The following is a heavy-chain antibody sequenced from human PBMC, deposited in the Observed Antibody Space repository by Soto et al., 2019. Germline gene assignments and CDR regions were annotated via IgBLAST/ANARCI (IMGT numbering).Heavy chain of an antibody. CDR1: GFTFSGYV. J-gene: IGHJ4*02. CDR2: FSGSGGTT. V-gene: IGHV3-23*01. CDR3: AKHKDDSSGYYPIDY. D-gene: IGHD3-22*01. Sequence: PGGSLRLSCAASGFTFSGYVISWVRQVPGKGLEWVSGFSGSGGTTYYADSVKGRFTISRDKSDNTAYLQMKSLRAEDTAVYYCAKHKDDSSGYYPIDYWGQGTLVTVSS.